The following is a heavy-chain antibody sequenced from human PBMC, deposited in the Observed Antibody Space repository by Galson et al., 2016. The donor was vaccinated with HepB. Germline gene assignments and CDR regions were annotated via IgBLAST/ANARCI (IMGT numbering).Heavy chain of an antibody. J-gene: IGHJ5*02. CDR1: GFSFSDYW. CDR3: VRARGRRWFDH. V-gene: IGHV3-74*01. D-gene: IGHD3-16*01. Sequence: LRLSCAASGFSFSDYWMHWVRQPPGKAPVWLSRINNDGSNINDAASVKGRFTISRDNNNNTLYLQMDSLRGEDTAIYYCVRARGRRWFDHWGLGTLVTVSS. CDR2: INNDGSNI.